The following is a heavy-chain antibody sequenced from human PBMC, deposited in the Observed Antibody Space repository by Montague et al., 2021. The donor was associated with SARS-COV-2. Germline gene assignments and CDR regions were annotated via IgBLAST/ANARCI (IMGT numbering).Heavy chain of an antibody. V-gene: IGHV4-59*01. D-gene: IGHD2-2*01. Sequence: SETLSLTCTVSGGSISSYYWNWIRQRPARGLQWIWNISYSWSTNYNPSLKRRVTISVDTSKNHFTLTLSAVTAADTAVYYCSNFRRTQLLFGTFYYGMDVWGQGTTVTVSS. CDR3: SNFRRTQLLFGTFYYGMDV. J-gene: IGHJ6*02. CDR1: GGSISSYY. CDR2: ISYSWST.